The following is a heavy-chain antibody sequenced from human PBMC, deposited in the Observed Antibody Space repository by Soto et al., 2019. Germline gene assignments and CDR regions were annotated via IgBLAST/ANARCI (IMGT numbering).Heavy chain of an antibody. CDR2: IIPIFGTA. CDR3: ARGPPMEFPTSYYFDY. D-gene: IGHD1-1*01. V-gene: IGHV1-69*01. CDR1: GGTFSSYA. Sequence: QVQLVQSGAEVKKPGSSVKVSCKASGGTFSSYAISWVRQAPGQGLEWMGGIIPIFGTANSAQKFQGRVTITADESTRTAYMELSSLRSEDTAVYYCARGPPMEFPTSYYFDYWGQGTLVTVSS. J-gene: IGHJ4*02.